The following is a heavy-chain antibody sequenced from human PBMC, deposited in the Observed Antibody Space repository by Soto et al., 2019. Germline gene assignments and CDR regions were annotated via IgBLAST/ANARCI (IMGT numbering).Heavy chain of an antibody. Sequence: ASVKVSCKASGYTFTSYYMHWVRQAPGQGLEWMGIINPSGGSRSYAQKFQGRVTMTRDTSTSTVYMELSSLRSEDTAVYYCARREAYCGGDCYAFDYWGQGTLVTVSS. CDR2: INPSGGSR. J-gene: IGHJ4*02. V-gene: IGHV1-46*01. CDR3: ARREAYCGGDCYAFDY. CDR1: GYTFTSYY. D-gene: IGHD2-21*02.